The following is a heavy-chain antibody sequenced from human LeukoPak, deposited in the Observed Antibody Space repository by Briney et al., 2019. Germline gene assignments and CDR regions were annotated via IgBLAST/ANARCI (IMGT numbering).Heavy chain of an antibody. CDR3: ARGRGRFDF. J-gene: IGHJ4*02. V-gene: IGHV4-34*01. Sequence: SGTLSLTCAVYGGSFSGYYWSWIRQAPGKGLEWIGEINHSGSTNQNPSLKSRVTISADTSKNQFSLKVKSLTAADTAVYFCARGRGRFDFWGQGTLVTVSS. D-gene: IGHD3-16*01. CDR2: INHSGST. CDR1: GGSFSGYY.